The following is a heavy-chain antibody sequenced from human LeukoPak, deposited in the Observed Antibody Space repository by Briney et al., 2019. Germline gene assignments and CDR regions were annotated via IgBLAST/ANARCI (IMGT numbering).Heavy chain of an antibody. J-gene: IGHJ6*04. D-gene: IGHD3-10*02. CDR3: AELGITMIGGV. CDR2: ISSSGSTI. CDR1: GYTFTSSD. Sequence: SCKASGYTFTSSDINWVRQAPGKGLEWVSYISSSGSTIYYADSVKGRFTISRDNAKNSLYLQMNSLRAEDTAVYYCAELGITMIGGVWGKGTTVTISS. V-gene: IGHV3-48*03.